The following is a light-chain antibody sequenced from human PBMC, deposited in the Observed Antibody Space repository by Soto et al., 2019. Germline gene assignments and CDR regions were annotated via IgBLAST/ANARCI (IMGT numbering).Light chain of an antibody. Sequence: IEMTQSPSTLSRSVGDRVTITCRASQTISSWLAWYQQKPGKAPKLLSYKASTLKSGVPSRFSGSGSGTEFTLTISRLEPEDFEVYYCQQYGSSPRTFGQGTKVDIK. J-gene: IGKJ1*01. CDR2: KAS. CDR3: QQYGSSPRT. CDR1: QTISSW. V-gene: IGKV1-5*03.